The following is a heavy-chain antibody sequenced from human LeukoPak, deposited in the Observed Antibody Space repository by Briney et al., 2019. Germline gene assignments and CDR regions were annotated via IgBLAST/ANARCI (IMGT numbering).Heavy chain of an antibody. J-gene: IGHJ4*02. D-gene: IGHD2-15*01. Sequence: PSETLSLTCSVSGDSISRYYWTWIRQPAGKGLEWIGRIYASVSSNYNPSLKSRVTMSLDTSKNQFSLKLSSVTAADTAVYYCARHCSGGSCYWGLFDYWGQGTLVTVSS. CDR1: GDSISRYY. CDR2: IYASVSS. V-gene: IGHV4-4*07. CDR3: ARHCSGGSCYWGLFDY.